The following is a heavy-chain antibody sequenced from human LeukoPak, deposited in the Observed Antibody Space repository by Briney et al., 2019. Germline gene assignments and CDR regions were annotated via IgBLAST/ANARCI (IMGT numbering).Heavy chain of an antibody. CDR3: ARVSRVYHESGGYPY. V-gene: IGHV3-48*01. J-gene: IGHJ1*01. Sequence: GGSLRLSCAASGFTFSTYSMNWVRQAPGKGLEWVSYISGSSDTVYYADSVKGRFIISRDNSKNSLFLQMNSLRAEDTAVYYCARVSRVYHESGGYPYWGQGTLVTVSS. CDR2: ISGSSDTV. CDR1: GFTFSTYS. D-gene: IGHD3-22*01.